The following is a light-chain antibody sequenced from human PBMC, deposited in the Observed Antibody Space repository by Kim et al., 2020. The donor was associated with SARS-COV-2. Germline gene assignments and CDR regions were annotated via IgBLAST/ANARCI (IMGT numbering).Light chain of an antibody. CDR2: DVT. CDR3: SSYTASSTLV. Sequence: QSALTQPASVSGSPGQSITISCTGTSSDVGGYNYVSWYQHHPGKAPKLMIYDVTNRPSGVSNRFSGSKSDNTASLTISGLQAEDEADYYCSSYTASSTLVFGGGTQLTVL. V-gene: IGLV2-14*03. CDR1: SSDVGGYNY. J-gene: IGLJ2*01.